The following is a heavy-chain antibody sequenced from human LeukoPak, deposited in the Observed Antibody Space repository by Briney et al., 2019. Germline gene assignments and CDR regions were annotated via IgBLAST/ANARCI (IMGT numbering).Heavy chain of an antibody. V-gene: IGHV1-69*04. CDR1: GGTFSSYA. CDR3: AGVGSGWWGGHSEYYFDY. Sequence: GASVKVSCKASGGTFSSYAISWVRQAPGQGLEWMGRIIPILGIANYAQKFQGRVTITADKSTSTAYMELRSLRSDDTAVYYCAGVGSGWWGGHSEYYFDYWGQGTLVTVSS. CDR2: IIPILGIA. J-gene: IGHJ4*02. D-gene: IGHD6-19*01.